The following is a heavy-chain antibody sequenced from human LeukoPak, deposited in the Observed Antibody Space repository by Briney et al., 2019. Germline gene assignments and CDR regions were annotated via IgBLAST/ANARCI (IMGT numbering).Heavy chain of an antibody. Sequence: ASVKVFCKASGYTFTGYYMHWVRQAPGQGLEWMGWINPNSGGTNYAQKFQGRVTMTRDTSISTAYMELSRLRSDDTAVYYCARVDIAARVPDYWGQGTLVTVSS. V-gene: IGHV1-2*02. CDR1: GYTFTGYY. J-gene: IGHJ4*02. CDR2: INPNSGGT. D-gene: IGHD6-6*01. CDR3: ARVDIAARVPDY.